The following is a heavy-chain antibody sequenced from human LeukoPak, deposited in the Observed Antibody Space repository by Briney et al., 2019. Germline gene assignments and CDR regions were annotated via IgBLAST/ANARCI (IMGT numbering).Heavy chain of an antibody. Sequence: ASETLSLTCTVSGGSISSSSYYWGWIRQPPGKGLEWIGSIYYSGSTYYNPSLKSRVTISVDTSKNQFSLKLSSVTAADTAVYYCAKAPDYYDSSGYADIDYWGQGTLVTVSS. V-gene: IGHV4-39*01. CDR1: GGSISSSSYY. J-gene: IGHJ4*02. CDR2: IYYSGST. CDR3: AKAPDYYDSSGYADIDY. D-gene: IGHD3-22*01.